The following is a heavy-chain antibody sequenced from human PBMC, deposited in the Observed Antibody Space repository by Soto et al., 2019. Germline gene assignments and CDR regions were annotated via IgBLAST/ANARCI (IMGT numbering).Heavy chain of an antibody. D-gene: IGHD2-2*02. Sequence: QVQLQESGPGLVKPSETLSLTCTVSGDSVSSGGNYWSWIRQPPGEGLEWIAYIHYSGSVNYNPSLKSRVTISVDTSKNQVSLRLNSVTAADTAFYYCARGGGYCGSTNCHTYYFDYWGQGPLVTVSS. CDR2: IHYSGSV. CDR1: GDSVSSGGNY. J-gene: IGHJ4*02. CDR3: ARGGGYCGSTNCHTYYFDY. V-gene: IGHV4-61*08.